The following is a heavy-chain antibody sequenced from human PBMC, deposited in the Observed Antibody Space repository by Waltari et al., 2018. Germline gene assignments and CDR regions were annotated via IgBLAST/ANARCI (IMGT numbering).Heavy chain of an antibody. D-gene: IGHD2-21*02. V-gene: IGHV4-59*01. CDR2: IYYTGST. Sequence: QLQLQESCPSLLKPSETLSLICTVSGSSISGFYWSWVRQPPGKGLDWIGYIYYTGSTNFNPSLKSRVTMSVDTSKNQFSRKLSSVTAADTAFYYCARGGGGDWEWFDPWGQGTLVTVSS. CDR1: GSSISGFY. J-gene: IGHJ5*02. CDR3: ARGGGGDWEWFDP.